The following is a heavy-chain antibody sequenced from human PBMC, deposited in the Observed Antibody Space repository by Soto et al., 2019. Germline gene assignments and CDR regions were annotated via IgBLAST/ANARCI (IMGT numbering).Heavy chain of an antibody. CDR1: AFTFSSYA. V-gene: IGHV3-23*01. D-gene: IGHD2-21*02. J-gene: IGHJ4*02. Sequence: GGSLRLSCAASAFTFSSYAMCWVRQAPGKGLEWVSAVSGSGDSTYYADSVKGRFTISRDNSKNTLYLQMNSLRAEDTAVYYCAKGRASDCPGCTQDYWGQGTLVTVSS. CDR2: VSGSGDST. CDR3: AKGRASDCPGCTQDY.